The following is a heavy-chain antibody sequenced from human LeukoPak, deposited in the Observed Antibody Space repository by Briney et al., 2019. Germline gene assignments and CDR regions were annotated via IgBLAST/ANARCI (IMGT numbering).Heavy chain of an antibody. CDR1: GGSISIYY. CDR3: ARHDGGGY. Sequence: SETLSLTCTVSGGSISIYYWSWIRQPPGKGLEWIGYIYYSGSTNYNPSLKSRVTISVDTSKNQFSLKLSSVTAADTAVYYCARHDGGGYWGQGTLVTVSS. CDR2: IYYSGST. J-gene: IGHJ4*02. V-gene: IGHV4-59*01.